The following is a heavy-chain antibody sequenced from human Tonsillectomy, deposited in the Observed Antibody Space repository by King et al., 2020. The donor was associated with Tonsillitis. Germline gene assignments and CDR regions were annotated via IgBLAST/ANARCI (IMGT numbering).Heavy chain of an antibody. Sequence: VQLVESGGGLVQPGGSLRLSCAASGFTFSSFAMSWVRQAPGKGLEWVSGISNSGGSTYYADSVKGRFTISRDNSKNTLYLQMNSLRAEDTAVYYCAKDIYGDYAYLLDYGGQGTLVSVSS. CDR3: AKDIYGDYAYLLDY. CDR2: ISNSGGST. D-gene: IGHD4-17*01. V-gene: IGHV3-23*04. J-gene: IGHJ4*02. CDR1: GFTFSSFA.